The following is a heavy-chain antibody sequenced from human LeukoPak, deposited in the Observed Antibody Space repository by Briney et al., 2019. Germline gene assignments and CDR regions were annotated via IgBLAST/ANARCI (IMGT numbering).Heavy chain of an antibody. Sequence: AASVKVSCKASGYTFTSYDINWVRQATGQGLEWMGWMNPNSGNTGYAQKFQGRVTMTRNTSISTAYMELSSLRSEDTAVYDCARGRRCGGSGSYCFDYWGQGTLVTVSS. CDR1: GYTFTSYD. D-gene: IGHD3-10*01. CDR3: ARGRRCGGSGSYCFDY. J-gene: IGHJ4*02. V-gene: IGHV1-8*01. CDR2: MNPNSGNT.